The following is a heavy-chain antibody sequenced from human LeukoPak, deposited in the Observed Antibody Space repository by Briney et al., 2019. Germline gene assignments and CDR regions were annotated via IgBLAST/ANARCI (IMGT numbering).Heavy chain of an antibody. CDR2: ISRGGRYI. J-gene: IGHJ4*02. CDR3: ARGPALYCTSSSCLDGVD. Sequence: GGPLRLSCAASGFPFSDYAMNWVRHAPGKGLEWVSSISRGGRYISYADPVKGRFTVSRDNAKDSLFLQMRSLRDEDTAVYYCARGPALYCTSSSCLDGVDWGQGTLVSVSS. D-gene: IGHD2-2*01. V-gene: IGHV3-21*01. CDR1: GFPFSDYA.